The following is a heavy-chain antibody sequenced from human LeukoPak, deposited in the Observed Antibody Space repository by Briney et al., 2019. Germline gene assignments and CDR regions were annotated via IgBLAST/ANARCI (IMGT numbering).Heavy chain of an antibody. CDR1: GFTVSNYA. J-gene: IGHJ4*02. V-gene: IGHV3-23*05. Sequence: PGGSLRLSCAASGFTVSNYAMSWVRQAPGKGLEWVSSVLIGSKLTYHADSVKGRFIVSRDDSKSTLYLQMHSLRAEDTAVYYCVKRPASSDAYFEEWGRGTLVTVSS. D-gene: IGHD2-2*01. CDR3: VKRPASSDAYFEE. CDR2: VLIGSKLT.